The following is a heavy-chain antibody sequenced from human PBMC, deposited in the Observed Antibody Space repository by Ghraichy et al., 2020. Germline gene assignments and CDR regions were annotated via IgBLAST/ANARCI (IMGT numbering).Heavy chain of an antibody. V-gene: IGHV3-7*01. CDR2: VTPDGGEK. D-gene: IGHD6-13*01. Sequence: GGSLRLSCAASGFMFSSYWVTWVRQAPGKGLEWVANVTPDGGEKHYVGSVKGRFTISRDNAKKSLYLQMNSLRAEDTAVYYCAKCRGTSWNDALDVWGQGTMVTVSS. CDR3: AKCRGTSWNDALDV. J-gene: IGHJ3*01. CDR1: GFMFSSYW.